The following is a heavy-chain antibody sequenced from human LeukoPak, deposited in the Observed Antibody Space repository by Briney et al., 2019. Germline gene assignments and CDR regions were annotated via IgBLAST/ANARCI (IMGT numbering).Heavy chain of an antibody. J-gene: IGHJ6*03. CDR1: GFTFSSYA. Sequence: GGSLRLSCAVSGFTFSSYAMSWVRQAPGKGLEWVSHISGSTGSTYYADSVKGRFTVSRDNSKNTLYLQMNSLRAEDTAVYYCAKPLDCSSTSCYGYYCYYMDVWGKGTTVTVSS. D-gene: IGHD2-2*01. V-gene: IGHV3-23*01. CDR3: AKPLDCSSTSCYGYYCYYMDV. CDR2: ISGSTGST.